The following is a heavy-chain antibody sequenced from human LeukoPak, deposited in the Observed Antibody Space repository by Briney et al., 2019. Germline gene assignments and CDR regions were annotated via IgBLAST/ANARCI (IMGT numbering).Heavy chain of an antibody. CDR1: GGSFSGYY. D-gene: IGHD6-19*01. CDR2: INHSGST. CDR3: ARAARGWYRVYWYFDL. V-gene: IGHV4-34*01. J-gene: IGHJ2*01. Sequence: KPSETLSLTCAVYGGSFSGYYWSWNRQPPGKGLEWIGEINHSGSTNYNPSLKSRVTISVDTSKNQFSLKLSSVTAADTAVYYCARAARGWYRVYWYFDLWGRGTLVTVSS.